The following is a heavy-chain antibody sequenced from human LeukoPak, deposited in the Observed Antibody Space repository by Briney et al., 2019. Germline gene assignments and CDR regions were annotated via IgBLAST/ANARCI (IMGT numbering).Heavy chain of an antibody. D-gene: IGHD3-9*01. Sequence: GGSLRLSCAASGFTFSDYYMSWIRQAPGKGLEWVSYISSSGSTIYYADSVKGRFTISRDNAKNSLYLQMNSLRAEDTAVYYCARVRRPILRYFEWLSTTEEDYWGQGTLVTVSS. CDR3: ARVRRPILRYFEWLSTTEEDY. CDR2: ISSSGSTI. CDR1: GFTFSDYY. V-gene: IGHV3-11*01. J-gene: IGHJ4*02.